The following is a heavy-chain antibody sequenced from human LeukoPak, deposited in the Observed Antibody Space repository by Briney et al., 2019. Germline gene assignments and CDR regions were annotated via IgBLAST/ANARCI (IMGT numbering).Heavy chain of an antibody. Sequence: GASVKVSCKASGYTFIDYYMHWVRQAPGQGLEWMGWINPHSGDTNYAQKFQGWVTMTRDTSISTAYMELSSLRSDDTAVYYCASISHVWSGYYTVHHDYWGQGTLVTVSS. CDR3: ASISHVWSGYYTVHHDY. CDR1: GYTFIDYY. D-gene: IGHD3-3*02. V-gene: IGHV1-2*04. J-gene: IGHJ4*02. CDR2: INPHSGDT.